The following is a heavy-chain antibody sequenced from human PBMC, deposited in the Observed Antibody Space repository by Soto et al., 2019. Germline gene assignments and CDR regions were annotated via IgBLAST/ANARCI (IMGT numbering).Heavy chain of an antibody. D-gene: IGHD2-15*01. CDR1: GGSFSGYY. J-gene: IGHJ4*02. CDR2: INHSGST. CDR3: AREGSVVAATPFDY. V-gene: IGHV4-34*01. Sequence: PSETLSLTCAVYGGSFSGYYWSWIRQPPGKGLEWIGEINHSGSTNYNPSLKSRVTISVDTSKNQFSLKLSSVTAADTAVYYCAREGSVVAATPFDYWGQGTLVTVSS.